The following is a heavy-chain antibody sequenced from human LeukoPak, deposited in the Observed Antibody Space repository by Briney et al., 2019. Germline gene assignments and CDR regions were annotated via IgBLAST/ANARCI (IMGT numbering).Heavy chain of an antibody. V-gene: IGHV4-30-2*01. J-gene: IGHJ4*02. CDR2: LYHSGST. CDR3: AREATDLRVFDY. D-gene: IGHD2-21*02. Sequence: SQTPSLTCAVSGGSISSGGYCWSWIWQPPGKGLEWLGYLYHSGSTYYNPSLKSRVTISVDRSKNQFSLKLSSVTAADTAVYYCAREATDLRVFDYWGQGTLVTVSS. CDR1: GGSISSGGYC.